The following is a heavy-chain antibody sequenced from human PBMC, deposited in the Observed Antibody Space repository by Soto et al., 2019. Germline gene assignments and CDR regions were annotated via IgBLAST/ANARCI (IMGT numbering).Heavy chain of an antibody. V-gene: IGHV1-46*03. CDR3: ARGNDLTYYYYGLDV. CDR2: INPSSGSA. D-gene: IGHD3-16*01. CDR1: GYTFTTYY. J-gene: IGHJ6*02. Sequence: ASGKVSCKASGYTFTTYYIQWVRQAPGQGLEWMGIINPSSGSAGYAQKFQVSVTMTRDTPTNTFYMELSSLRSEDTAVYYCARGNDLTYYYYGLDVWG.